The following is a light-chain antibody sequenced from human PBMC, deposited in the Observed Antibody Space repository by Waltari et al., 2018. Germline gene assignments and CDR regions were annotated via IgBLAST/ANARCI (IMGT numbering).Light chain of an antibody. Sequence: VLTQSPGTLSLSPGERATLSCRASQSLTKKYLAWYQPKPGQAPRLLIYGASSRAAGIPDRFSGSGSGTDFTLTISRLEPDDFGVYYCQQYGSSILYTFGQGTKLEIK. V-gene: IGKV3-20*01. J-gene: IGKJ2*01. CDR3: QQYGSSILYT. CDR1: QSLTKKY. CDR2: GAS.